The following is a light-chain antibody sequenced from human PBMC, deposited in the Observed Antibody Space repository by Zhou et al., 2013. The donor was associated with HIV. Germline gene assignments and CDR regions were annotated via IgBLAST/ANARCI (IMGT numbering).Light chain of an antibody. CDR2: GNT. J-gene: IGLJ2*01. Sequence: QSVLTQPPSVSGAPGQRVTISCTGSSSNIGAGYDVHWYQQLPGTAPKLLIYGNTNRPSGVPDRFSGSNSGTSASLAITGLQAEDEADYYXLSYDTSLSGSIFGGGPNVTV. CDR1: SSNIGAGYD. V-gene: IGLV1-40*01. CDR3: LSYDTSLSGSI.